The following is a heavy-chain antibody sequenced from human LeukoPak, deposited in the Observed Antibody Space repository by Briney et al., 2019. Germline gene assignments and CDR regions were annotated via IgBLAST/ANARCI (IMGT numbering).Heavy chain of an antibody. J-gene: IGHJ4*02. D-gene: IGHD6-13*01. CDR3: ARNLRIAAAGTGGY. V-gene: IGHV1-18*01. CDR1: GYTFTSYG. CDR2: ISAYNGNT. Sequence: ASVKVSCKASGYTFTSYGISWVRQAPGQGLEWMGWISAYNGNTNYAQKLQGRVTMTRNTSISTAYMELSSLRSEDTAVYYCARNLRIAAAGTGGYWGQGTLVTVSS.